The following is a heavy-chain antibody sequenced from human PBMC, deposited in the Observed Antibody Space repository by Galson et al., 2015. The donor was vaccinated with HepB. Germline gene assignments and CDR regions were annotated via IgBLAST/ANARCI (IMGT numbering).Heavy chain of an antibody. CDR3: ARDDTANIYYYYYYMDV. Sequence: SLRLSCAASGFTFSSYSMDWVRQAPGKGLEWVSYISSSSSTIYYADSVKGRFTISRDNAKNSLYLQMNSLRDEDTAVYYCARDDTANIYYYYYYMDVWGKGTTVTVSS. CDR1: GFTFSSYS. J-gene: IGHJ6*03. D-gene: IGHD5-18*01. CDR2: ISSSSSTI. V-gene: IGHV3-48*02.